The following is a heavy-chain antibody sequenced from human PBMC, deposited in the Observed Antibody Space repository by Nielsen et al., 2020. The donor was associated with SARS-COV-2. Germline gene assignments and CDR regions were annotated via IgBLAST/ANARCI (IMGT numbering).Heavy chain of an antibody. D-gene: IGHD6-13*01. J-gene: IGHJ6*02. V-gene: IGHV3-30*18. CDR3: AKDRGDSSSQGDYYYYYGMDV. CDR1: GFTFSSYS. CDR2: ISYDGSNK. Sequence: GESLKISCAASGFTFSSYSMHWVRQAPGKGLEWVAVISYDGSNKYYADSVKGRFTISRDNSKNTLYLQMNSLRAEDTAVYYCAKDRGDSSSQGDYYYYYGMDVWGQGTTVTVSS.